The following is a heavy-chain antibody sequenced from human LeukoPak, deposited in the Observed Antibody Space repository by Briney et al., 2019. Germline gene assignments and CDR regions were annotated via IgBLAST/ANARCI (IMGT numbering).Heavy chain of an antibody. V-gene: IGHV4-31*03. CDR3: ARGDYYMDV. J-gene: IGHJ6*03. CDR2: ISYSGST. CDR1: GGSISSGPYY. Sequence: PSQTLSITCTVSGGSISSGPYYWTWIRQHPGKDLEWIGYISYSGSTDYNPSLRSRITISVDTSKNQFSLKLSSVTVADSAVYYCARGDYYMDVWGKGTTVTVSS.